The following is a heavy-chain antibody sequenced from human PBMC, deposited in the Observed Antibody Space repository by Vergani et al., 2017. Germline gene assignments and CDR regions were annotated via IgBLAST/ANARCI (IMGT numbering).Heavy chain of an antibody. Sequence: EVELVQSGPEMRKPGESLQISCKGSEYSFANYWIGWVRQMPGKGLEWMGIIYPADSDTRYSPSFQGQVTISADKSISTAFLQWDSLKASDTALYYCARHTTYTDSWGQGTLVTVSS. D-gene: IGHD1-1*01. J-gene: IGHJ4*02. V-gene: IGHV5-51*01. CDR1: EYSFANYW. CDR2: IYPADSDT. CDR3: ARHTTYTDS.